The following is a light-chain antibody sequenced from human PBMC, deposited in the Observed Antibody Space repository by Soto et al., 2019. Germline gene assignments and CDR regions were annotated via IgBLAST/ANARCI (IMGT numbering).Light chain of an antibody. CDR3: QSYDSSLSASGV. CDR2: GNN. Sequence: QSVLTQPPSVSGAPGQRVTISCTGSSSNIGAGYDVHWYQQLPGTAPKLLIYGNNNRPSGVPDRFSGSKSGTSASLAITGLQADDEGDYYCQSYDSSLSASGVFGGGTKVTVL. V-gene: IGLV1-40*01. J-gene: IGLJ3*02. CDR1: SSNIGAGYD.